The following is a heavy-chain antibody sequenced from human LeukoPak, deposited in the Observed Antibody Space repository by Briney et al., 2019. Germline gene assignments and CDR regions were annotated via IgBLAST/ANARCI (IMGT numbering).Heavy chain of an antibody. D-gene: IGHD6-19*01. CDR3: AKSAAGPYYYYYYYMDV. J-gene: IGHJ6*03. Sequence: GGTLRLSCPASGFTFSSYGMSWVRQAAGRGLEWVSATSGSGGRTYYADSVKGRFTISRDNSKNTLYLQMNSMRAEDTAVYYCAKSAAGPYYYYYYYMDVWGKGTTVTVSS. CDR2: TSGSGGRT. CDR1: GFTFSSYG. V-gene: IGHV3-23*01.